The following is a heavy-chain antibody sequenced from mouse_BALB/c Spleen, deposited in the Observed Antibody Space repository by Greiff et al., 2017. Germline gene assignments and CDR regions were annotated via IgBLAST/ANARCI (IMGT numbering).Heavy chain of an antibody. CDR3: ARLALTTATWAY. V-gene: IGHV1S81*02. D-gene: IGHD1-2*01. CDR2: INPSNGRT. Sequence: VKLMESGAELVKPGASVKLSCKASGYTFTSYWMHWVKQRPGQGLEWIGEINPSNGRTNYNEKFKSKATLTVDKSSSTAYMQLSSLTSEDSAVYYCARLALTTATWAYWGQGTLVTVSA. CDR1: GYTFTSYW. J-gene: IGHJ3*01.